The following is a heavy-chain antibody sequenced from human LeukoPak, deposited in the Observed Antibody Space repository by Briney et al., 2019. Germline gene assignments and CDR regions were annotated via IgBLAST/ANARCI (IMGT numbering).Heavy chain of an antibody. D-gene: IGHD6-19*01. Sequence: GGSLRLSCAASGFTFSTYAVSWVRQAPGKGLEWVSAITTSGGSTYYADSVKGRFTISRDNSKNTLYLEMNSLRAEDTAVYYCAKLRTAAVPVGFDYWGQGTLVTVSS. CDR1: GFTFSTYA. CDR3: AKLRTAAVPVGFDY. V-gene: IGHV3-23*01. J-gene: IGHJ4*02. CDR2: ITTSGGST.